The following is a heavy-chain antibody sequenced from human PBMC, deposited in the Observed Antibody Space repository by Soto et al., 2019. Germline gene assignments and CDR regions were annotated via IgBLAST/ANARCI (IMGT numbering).Heavy chain of an antibody. D-gene: IGHD3-22*01. J-gene: IGHJ4*02. CDR3: ARVRAGAPYYYDGTGFDH. V-gene: IGHV4-31*03. Sequence: QVQLQESGPGLVKPSQTLSLTCTVSGGSISSGDNYWSWIRQHPGKGLEWIGYIYYSGSTYYNPSLRRRVTISVDTSKNQFSLKLSSVTAADSAVYYCARVRAGAPYYYDGTGFDHWGQGSLVTVSS. CDR1: GGSISSGDNY. CDR2: IYYSGST.